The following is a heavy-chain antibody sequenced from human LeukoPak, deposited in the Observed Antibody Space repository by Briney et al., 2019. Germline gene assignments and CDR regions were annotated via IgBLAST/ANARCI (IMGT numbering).Heavy chain of an antibody. CDR2: IYYSGST. D-gene: IGHD6-13*01. V-gene: IGHV4-59*12. CDR3: ARDSGWIAAAGPDY. Sequence: SETLSLTCTVSGGSISSYYWSWIRQPPGKGLEWIGYIYYSGSTNYNPSLKSRVTISVDTSKNQFSLKLSSVTAADTAVYYCARDSGWIAAAGPDYWGQGTLVTVSS. J-gene: IGHJ4*02. CDR1: GGSISSYY.